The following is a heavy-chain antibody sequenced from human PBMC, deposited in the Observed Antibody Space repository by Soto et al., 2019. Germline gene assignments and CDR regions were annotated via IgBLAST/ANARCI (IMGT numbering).Heavy chain of an antibody. CDR3: AHRCYGVGGEDWFDP. J-gene: IGHJ5*02. Sequence: QITLKESGPTLVNPTQTLTLTCTLSGFSLSTSRVGVGWIRQPPGKALEWLAVIFWNEDKHFRPYLTSRLTLVKDTSKNQVVLTLTTVDPVEAATYYWAHRCYGVGGEDWFDPWGPGTLVTVSS. D-gene: IGHD3-16*01. V-gene: IGHV2-5*01. CDR2: IFWNEDK. CDR1: GFSLSTSRVG.